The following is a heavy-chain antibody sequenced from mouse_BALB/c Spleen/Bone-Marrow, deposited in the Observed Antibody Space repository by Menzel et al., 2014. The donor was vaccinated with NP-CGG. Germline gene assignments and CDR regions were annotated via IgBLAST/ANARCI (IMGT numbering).Heavy chain of an antibody. CDR3: ATGTRDY. J-gene: IGHJ2*01. CDR1: GFTFSSFG. CDR2: ISSGSSTI. V-gene: IGHV5-17*02. D-gene: IGHD4-1*01. Sequence: EVQLQESGGGLVQPGGSRKLSCAASGFTFSSFGMHWVRQAPEKGLEWVAYISSGSSTIYYADTEKGRFTISRDNPKNTLFLQMTSLRSEDTAMYYCATGTRDYWGQGTTLTVSS.